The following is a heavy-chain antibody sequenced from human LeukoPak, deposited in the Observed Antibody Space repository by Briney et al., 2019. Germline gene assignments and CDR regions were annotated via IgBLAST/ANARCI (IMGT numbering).Heavy chain of an antibody. CDR3: ARDGGIAVAGDAFDI. CDR2: ISSSGSTI. J-gene: IGHJ3*02. CDR1: GFTLSSYE. V-gene: IGHV3-48*03. D-gene: IGHD6-19*01. Sequence: GGSLRLSCAVSGFTLSSYEMNWVRQAPGKGLEWVSYISSSGSTIYYADSVKGRFTISRDNAKNSLYLQMNSLRAEDTAVYYCARDGGIAVAGDAFDIWGQGTMVTVSS.